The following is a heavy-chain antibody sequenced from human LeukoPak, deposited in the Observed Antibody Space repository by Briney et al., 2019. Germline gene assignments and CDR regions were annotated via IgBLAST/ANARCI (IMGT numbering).Heavy chain of an antibody. J-gene: IGHJ4*02. CDR3: ARDPYRDNYFDY. Sequence: PSETLPLTCAVSGGSISSSNWWSWVRQPPGKGLEWIGEIYHSGSTNYNPSLKSRVTISVDKSKNQFSLKLSSVTAADTAVYYCARDPYRDNYFDYWGQGTLVTVSS. CDR2: IYHSGST. D-gene: IGHD1-14*01. V-gene: IGHV4-4*02. CDR1: GGSISSSNW.